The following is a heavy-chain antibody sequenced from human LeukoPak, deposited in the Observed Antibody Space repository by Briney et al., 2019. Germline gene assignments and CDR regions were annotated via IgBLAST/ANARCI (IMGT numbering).Heavy chain of an antibody. V-gene: IGHV4-4*07. J-gene: IGHJ4*02. CDR3: ARGQVDMVRGVIIMGGFDY. CDR2: IYTSGST. CDR1: GGSISSYY. Sequence: PSETLSLTCTVSGGSISSYYWSWIRQPAGKGLEWIGRIYTSGSTNYNPSLKSRVTMSVDTSKNQFSLKLSSVTAADTAVYYCARGQVDMVRGVIIMGGFDYWGQGTLVTVSS. D-gene: IGHD3-10*01.